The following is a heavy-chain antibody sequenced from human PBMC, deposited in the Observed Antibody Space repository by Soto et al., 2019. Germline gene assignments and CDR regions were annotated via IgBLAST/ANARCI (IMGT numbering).Heavy chain of an antibody. J-gene: IGHJ4*02. Sequence: ATVKVSCKASGYTFTSYGISWVRQAPGQGLEWMGWISAYNGNTNYAQKLQGRVTMTTDTSTSTAYMELRSLRSDDTSLYYCARMPQVPAAIEADYWGQGTLVTVSS. D-gene: IGHD2-2*02. CDR2: ISAYNGNT. CDR1: GYTFTSYG. V-gene: IGHV1-18*01. CDR3: ARMPQVPAAIEADY.